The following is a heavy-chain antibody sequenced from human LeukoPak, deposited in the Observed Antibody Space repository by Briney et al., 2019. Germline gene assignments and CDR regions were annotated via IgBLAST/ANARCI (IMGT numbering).Heavy chain of an antibody. Sequence: EGSLRLSCAASGFTFSDYYMSWIRQAPGKGLEWVSAISGSGGSTYYADSVKGRFTISRDNSKNTLYLQMNSLRAEDTAVYYCAKSASLGYCSGGSCYFDYWGQGTLVTVSS. CDR3: AKSASLGYCSGGSCYFDY. CDR2: ISGSGGST. D-gene: IGHD2-15*01. CDR1: GFTFSDYY. V-gene: IGHV3-23*01. J-gene: IGHJ4*02.